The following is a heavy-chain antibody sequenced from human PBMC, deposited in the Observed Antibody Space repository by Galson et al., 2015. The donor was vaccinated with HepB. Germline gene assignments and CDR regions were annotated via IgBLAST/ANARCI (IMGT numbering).Heavy chain of an antibody. CDR2: ISYDGKKA. Sequence: SLRLSCAASGFIFNGHGMHWVRQAPGKGLEWVAVISYDGKKAYYGDSVKGRFTISRDNYKNTVYLQMNTLRTEDTAYYYCARDGRYYGIGLGAHHWGQGTLVVVSS. D-gene: IGHD3-10*01. CDR1: GFIFNGHG. V-gene: IGHV3-33*05. CDR3: ARDGRYYGIGLGAHH. J-gene: IGHJ1*01.